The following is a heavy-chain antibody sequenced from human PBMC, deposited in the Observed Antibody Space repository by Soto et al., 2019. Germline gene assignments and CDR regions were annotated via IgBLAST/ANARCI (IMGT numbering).Heavy chain of an antibody. D-gene: IGHD2-2*01. Sequence: ASVKVSSKASGYTFTTCGISWVRQAPGQGLEWMGWISAYNGNTNYAQNLQGRVTMTTDTSTSTAYVELRSLRSDDTAVYFCARGGLGFCSSTSCYRAEYFHHWGRGTLVTVSS. J-gene: IGHJ1*01. CDR1: GYTFTTCG. CDR3: ARGGLGFCSSTSCYRAEYFHH. CDR2: ISAYNGNT. V-gene: IGHV1-18*01.